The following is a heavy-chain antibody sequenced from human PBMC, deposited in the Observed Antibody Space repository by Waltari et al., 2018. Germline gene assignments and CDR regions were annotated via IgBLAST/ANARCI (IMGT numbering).Heavy chain of an antibody. Sequence: QVQLQESGPGLVKPSETLSLTCAVSGYSISSGYYWGWIRQPPGKGLEWIGSIYHSGSTYYNPSLKSRVTISVDTSKNQFSLKLSSVTAADTAVYYCARAVAGLEYFQHWGQGTLVTVSS. CDR2: IYHSGST. CDR3: ARAVAGLEYFQH. V-gene: IGHV4-38-2*01. CDR1: GYSISSGYY. J-gene: IGHJ1*01. D-gene: IGHD6-19*01.